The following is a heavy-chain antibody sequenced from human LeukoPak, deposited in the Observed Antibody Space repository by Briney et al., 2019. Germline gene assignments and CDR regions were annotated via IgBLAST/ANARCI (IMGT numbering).Heavy chain of an antibody. D-gene: IGHD2-15*01. CDR1: GGSFSGYY. V-gene: IGHV4-34*01. Sequence: SETLSLTCAVYGGSFSGYYWSWIRQPPGKGLEWIGEINHSGSTNYNPSLKSRVTISVDTSKNQFSLKLSSVTAADTAVYYCARGEVVVVVAAYYYYYGMDVWGQGTTATVSS. CDR3: ARGEVVVVVAAYYYYYGMDV. J-gene: IGHJ6*02. CDR2: INHSGST.